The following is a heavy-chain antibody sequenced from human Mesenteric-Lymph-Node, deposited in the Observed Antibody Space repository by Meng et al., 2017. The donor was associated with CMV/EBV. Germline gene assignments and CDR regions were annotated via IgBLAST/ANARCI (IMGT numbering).Heavy chain of an antibody. CDR2: INSDGSST. Sequence: GESLKISCAASGSTFSSYWMHWVRQAPGKGLVWVSRINSDGSSTSYADSVKGRFTISRDNAKNTLYLQMNSLRAEDTAVYYCAKDLRGSSAWYFDYWGQGTLVTVSS. V-gene: IGHV3-74*01. J-gene: IGHJ4*02. CDR1: GSTFSSYW. D-gene: IGHD6-19*01. CDR3: AKDLRGSSAWYFDY.